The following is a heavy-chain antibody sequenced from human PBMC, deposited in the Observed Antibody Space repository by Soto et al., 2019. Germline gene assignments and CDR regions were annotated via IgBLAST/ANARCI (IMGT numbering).Heavy chain of an antibody. CDR3: ARVVPGAEAWFGP. CDR2: ISLYSDST. D-gene: IGHD2-2*01. CDR1: GYTFSNYG. V-gene: IGHV1-18*01. J-gene: IGHJ5*02. Sequence: QVQLVQSGGEVKRPGASVKVSCKTSGYTFSNYGITWVRQAPGQPLEWLGWISLYSDSTNYAQKFQGRASMTTDTSTTTAYMELRSLRSHDTAVYYCARVVPGAEAWFGPWGQGTLVTVSS.